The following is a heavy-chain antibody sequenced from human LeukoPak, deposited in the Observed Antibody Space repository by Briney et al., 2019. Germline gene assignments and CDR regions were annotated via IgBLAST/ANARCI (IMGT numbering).Heavy chain of an antibody. Sequence: AGGSLRLSCAASGFTFSSYWMSWVRQAPGKGLEWVSAISSSGSTYYADSVKGRFTISRDISKNTLYLQMNSLRSEDTAVYYCAKRGSREYDYWGQGALVTVSS. CDR2: ISSSGST. V-gene: IGHV3-23*01. J-gene: IGHJ4*02. D-gene: IGHD2/OR15-2a*01. CDR3: AKRGSREYDY. CDR1: GFTFSSYW.